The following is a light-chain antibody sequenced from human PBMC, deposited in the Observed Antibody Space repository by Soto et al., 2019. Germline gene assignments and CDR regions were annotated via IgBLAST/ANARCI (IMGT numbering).Light chain of an antibody. J-gene: IGLJ1*01. Sequence: QSVLTQPPSASGTPGQRVTISCSGSRSSVGSNTVNWYQHLPGTAPHLLIYSNNHRPSAGPDRFSASKSGASASPAISGLQSEAEGDDYYSAWDSRPGGSYVFGCGTKVTVL. CDR1: RSSVGSNT. CDR2: SNN. CDR3: SAWDSRPGGSYV. V-gene: IGLV1-44*01.